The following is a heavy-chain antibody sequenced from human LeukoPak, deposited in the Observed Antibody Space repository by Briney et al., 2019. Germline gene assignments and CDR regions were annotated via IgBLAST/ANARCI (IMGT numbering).Heavy chain of an antibody. CDR1: GFTFSSYG. V-gene: IGHV3-23*01. CDR2: ISGSGAST. CDR3: AQIPFRSGDYHFDY. Sequence: PGGSLRLSCAASGFTFSSYGMSWVRQAPGKGLEWVSTISGSGASTYYADSVKGRFTVSRDNSKNTLHLQMKSLRAADTAVYYCAQIPFRSGDYHFDYWGQGTLLTVSS. D-gene: IGHD3-3*01. J-gene: IGHJ4*02.